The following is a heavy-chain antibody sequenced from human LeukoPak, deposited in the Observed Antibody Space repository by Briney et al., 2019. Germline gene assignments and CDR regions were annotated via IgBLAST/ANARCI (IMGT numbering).Heavy chain of an antibody. V-gene: IGHV1-24*01. CDR2: FDPEDGGT. CDR1: GYTLTELS. J-gene: IGHJ3*02. D-gene: IGHD2-15*01. Sequence: ASVKVSCKVSGYTLTELSMHWVRQAPGKGLEWMGGFDPEDGGTIYAQKFQGRVTMTEDTSTDKAYMELRSLRSEDTAVYYCATVCSGGSCQGKGAFDIWGQGTMVSVSS. CDR3: ATVCSGGSCQGKGAFDI.